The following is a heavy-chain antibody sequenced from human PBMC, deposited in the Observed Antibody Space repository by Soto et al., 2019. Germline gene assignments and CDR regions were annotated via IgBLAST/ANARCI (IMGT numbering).Heavy chain of an antibody. CDR1: GGSISSSSYY. CDR3: ARHGSGSYSYYYYYGMDV. J-gene: IGHJ6*02. D-gene: IGHD1-26*01. V-gene: IGHV4-39*01. CDR2: IYYSGST. Sequence: ETLSLTCTVSGGSISSSSYYWGWIRQPPGKGLEWIGSIYYSGSTYYNPSLKSRVTISVDTSKNQFSLKLSSVAAADTAVYYCARHGSGSYSYYYYYGMDVRGQGTTVTVSS.